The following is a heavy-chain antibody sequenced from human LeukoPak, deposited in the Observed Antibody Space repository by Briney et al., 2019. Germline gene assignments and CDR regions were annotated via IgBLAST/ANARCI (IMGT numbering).Heavy chain of an antibody. CDR3: AREGRFSRYCSGGSCSGRFDY. V-gene: IGHV3-66*02. D-gene: IGHD2-15*01. CDR1: GFTVSSNY. Sequence: PGGSLRLSCAASGFTVSSNYMSWVRQAPGKGLEWVSVIYSGGSTYYADSVKGRFTISRDNSKNTLYLQMNSLSAEDTAVYYCAREGRFSRYCSGGSCSGRFDYWGQGTLVTVSS. CDR2: IYSGGST. J-gene: IGHJ4*02.